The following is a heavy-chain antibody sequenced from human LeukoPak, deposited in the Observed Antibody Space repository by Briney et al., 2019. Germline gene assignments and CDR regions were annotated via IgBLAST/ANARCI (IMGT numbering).Heavy chain of an antibody. Sequence: GGSLRLSCAASGFTFSSYAMSWVRQAPGKGLEWVSAISGSGGSTYYADSVKGRFTISRDNSKNTLYLQMNSLRAEDTAVYYCAKRFTYSSSWYSEYFQHWGQGTLVTVSS. J-gene: IGHJ1*01. CDR3: AKRFTYSSSWYSEYFQH. CDR2: ISGSGGST. CDR1: GFTFSSYA. D-gene: IGHD6-13*01. V-gene: IGHV3-23*01.